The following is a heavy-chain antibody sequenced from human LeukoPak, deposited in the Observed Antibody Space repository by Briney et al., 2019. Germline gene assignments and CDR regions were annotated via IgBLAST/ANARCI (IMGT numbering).Heavy chain of an antibody. Sequence: SSETLSLTCTVSGGSISSSSYYWGWIRQPPGKGLEWIANIYYSGSTYYNPSLKSRVTISVDTSKNQLSLKLSAVTAADTAVYYCARNHYIAAAGDLFDYWGQGTLVTVSS. J-gene: IGHJ4*02. CDR1: GGSISSSSYY. CDR3: ARNHYIAAAGDLFDY. D-gene: IGHD6-13*01. V-gene: IGHV4-39*01. CDR2: IYYSGST.